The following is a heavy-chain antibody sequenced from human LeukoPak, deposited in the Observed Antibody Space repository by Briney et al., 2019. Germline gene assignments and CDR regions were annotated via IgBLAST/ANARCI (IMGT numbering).Heavy chain of an antibody. V-gene: IGHV4-38-2*02. J-gene: IGHJ4*02. D-gene: IGHD3-10*01. CDR1: GYSISSGYY. CDR2: SGST. CDR3: AAGSGWFDY. Sequence: SETLSLTCTVSGYSISSGYYWGWIRQPPGKGLEWIGSGSTYYNPSLKSRVTISVDTSKNQFSLKLSSVTAADTAVYYCAAGSGWFDYWGQGTLVTVSS.